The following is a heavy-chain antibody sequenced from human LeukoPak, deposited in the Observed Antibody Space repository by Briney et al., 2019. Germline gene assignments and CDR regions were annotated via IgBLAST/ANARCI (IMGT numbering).Heavy chain of an antibody. CDR2: ISYDGSNK. CDR1: GFTFSSYG. CDR3: AKDHGYSSGWYPNYYYYYGMDV. J-gene: IGHJ6*02. V-gene: IGHV3-30*18. D-gene: IGHD6-19*01. Sequence: GGSLRLSCAASGFTFSSYGMHWVRQAPGKGLEWVAVISYDGSNKYYADSVKGRFTISRDNSKNTLYLQMNSLRAEDTAVYYCAKDHGYSSGWYPNYYYYYGMDVWGQGTTVIVSS.